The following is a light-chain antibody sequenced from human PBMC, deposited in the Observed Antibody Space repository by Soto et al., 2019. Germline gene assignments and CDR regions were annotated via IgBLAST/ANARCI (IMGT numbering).Light chain of an antibody. Sequence: EIVLTQSPVTLSVSPGEGATLSCRSSQSVGSNLAWYQQKPGQTPRLLIYGASTRATGIPASFSGSGSGAEFTLTISSLQSEDFAVYYCQQYNSWPPAYTFGQGTKLEIK. CDR1: QSVGSN. CDR3: QQYNSWPPAYT. J-gene: IGKJ2*01. V-gene: IGKV3-15*01. CDR2: GAS.